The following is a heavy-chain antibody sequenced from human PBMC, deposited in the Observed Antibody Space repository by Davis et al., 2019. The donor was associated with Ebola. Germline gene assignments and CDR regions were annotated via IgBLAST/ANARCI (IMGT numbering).Heavy chain of an antibody. D-gene: IGHD6-19*01. Sequence: AASVKVSCKASGYTFTSYDINWVRQATGQGPEWMGWMNPNSGNTGYAQKFQGRVTMTRNTSISTAYMELSCLRSEDTAVYYCARASSSGWYVDFDLWGRGTLVTVSS. CDR1: GYTFTSYD. CDR3: ARASSSGWYVDFDL. CDR2: MNPNSGNT. V-gene: IGHV1-8*01. J-gene: IGHJ2*01.